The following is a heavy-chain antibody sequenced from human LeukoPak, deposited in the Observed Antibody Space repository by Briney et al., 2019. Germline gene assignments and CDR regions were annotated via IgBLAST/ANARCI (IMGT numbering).Heavy chain of an antibody. D-gene: IGHD4-11*01. CDR3: ARDAGGAFGNYVNYFDY. Sequence: GTSLRLSCAASGLILSSYGIHWVRQAPGKGLEWVAVIWYDGTNIYYGDSVKGRFSISRDNSKNTVYLQIDSLRAEDTAVYYCARDAGGAFGNYVNYFDYWGQGTLVTVSS. V-gene: IGHV3-33*01. CDR2: IWYDGTNI. CDR1: GLILSSYG. J-gene: IGHJ4*02.